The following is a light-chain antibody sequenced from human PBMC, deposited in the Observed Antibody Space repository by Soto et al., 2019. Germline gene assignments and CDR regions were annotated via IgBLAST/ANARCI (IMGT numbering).Light chain of an antibody. CDR2: EGS. V-gene: IGLV2-23*01. J-gene: IGLJ2*01. Sequence: QSALTQPAAVSGSPGQSITISCTGTSSDVGNYNLVSWYQQYPGKAPKLMIYEGSKWPSGVSNRFSGSKSGNTASLTISGLQAEDEADYYCCSYAPSSTLVFGGGTKVTVL. CDR3: CSYAPSSTLV. CDR1: SSDVGNYNL.